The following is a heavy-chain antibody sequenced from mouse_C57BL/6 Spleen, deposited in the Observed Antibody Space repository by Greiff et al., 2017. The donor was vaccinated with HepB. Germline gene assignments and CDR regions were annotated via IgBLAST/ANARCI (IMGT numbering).Heavy chain of an antibody. Sequence: QVQLQQPGAELVMPGASVKLSCKASGYTFTSYWMHWVKQRPGQGLEWIGEIDPSDSYTNYNQKFKGKSTLTVDNASRTAYMQLSSLNSEDSAVYYCARNYPYYYAMDYWGQGTSVTVSS. CDR2: IDPSDSYT. CDR1: GYTFTSYW. D-gene: IGHD1-1*01. J-gene: IGHJ4*01. CDR3: ARNYPYYYAMDY. V-gene: IGHV1-69*01.